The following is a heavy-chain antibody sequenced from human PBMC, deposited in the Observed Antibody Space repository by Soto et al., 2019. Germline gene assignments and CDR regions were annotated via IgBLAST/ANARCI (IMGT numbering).Heavy chain of an antibody. CDR1: EFTFSSYC. J-gene: IGHJ4*02. D-gene: IGHD2-2*01. CDR3: LKGKDIVVVPAAPIDY. V-gene: IGHV3-30*18. CDR2: ISYDGSNK. Sequence: GGSLRPSCAASEFTFSSYCLQWVRPAPDKGLEWVAVISYDGSNKYYADSVKGRFTISRDNSKNTLYLQMNCLRAEDTAVYYCLKGKDIVVVPAAPIDYWGQGTLVTVSS.